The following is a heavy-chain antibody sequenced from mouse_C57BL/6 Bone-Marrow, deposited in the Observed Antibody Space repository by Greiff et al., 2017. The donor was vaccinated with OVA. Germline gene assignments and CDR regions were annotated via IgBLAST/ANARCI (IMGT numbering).Heavy chain of an antibody. CDR3: AIISVLFDY. CDR1: GYTFTSYW. CDR2: IDPSDSYT. Sequence: LQESGAELVKPGASVKLSCTASGYTFTSYWMQWVKQRPGKGLEWIGEIDPSDSYTNYNQKFKGKATLTVDTSSSTAYMQLSSLTSEDSAVYYCAIISVLFDYWGQGTTLTVSS. V-gene: IGHV1-50*01. J-gene: IGHJ2*01.